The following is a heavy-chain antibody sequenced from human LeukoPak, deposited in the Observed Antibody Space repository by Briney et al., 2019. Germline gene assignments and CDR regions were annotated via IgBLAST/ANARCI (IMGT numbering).Heavy chain of an antibody. Sequence: PGGSLRLSCAASGFTFSSYAISWLRQPPRKELEWVSAISGSGGSPYYEDSVQGRIPLSRDHSKKTLYLQMNSLSAADTAVYLCAITSPAFQFRGAFYIWGQGKMCTVSS. CDR3: AITSPAFQFRGAFYI. CDR2: ISGSGGSP. V-gene: IGHV3-23*01. CDR1: GFTFSSYA. J-gene: IGHJ3*02. D-gene: IGHD2-21*02.